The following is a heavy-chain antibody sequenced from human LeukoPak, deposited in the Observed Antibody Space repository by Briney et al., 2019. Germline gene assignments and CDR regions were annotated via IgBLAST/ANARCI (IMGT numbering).Heavy chain of an antibody. CDR1: GYTFSSYG. CDR2: ISGYDGNT. V-gene: IGHV1-18*01. D-gene: IGHD6-19*01. Sequence: ASVKVSCKASGYTFSSYGISWVRQAPGQGLEWMGWISGYDGNTNYAQKFQGRVTITRNTSISTAYMELSSLRSEDTAVYYCARDFRESSGWYSVFDYWGQGTLVTVSS. J-gene: IGHJ4*02. CDR3: ARDFRESSGWYSVFDY.